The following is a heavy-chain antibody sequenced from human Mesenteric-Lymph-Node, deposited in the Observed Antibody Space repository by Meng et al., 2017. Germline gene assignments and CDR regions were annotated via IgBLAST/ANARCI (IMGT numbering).Heavy chain of an antibody. CDR1: GFTFSSYG. Sequence: GESLKISCAASGFTFSSYGMHWVRQAPGKGLEWVAVIWYDGSNKYYADSVKGRFTISRDNSKNTLHLQMNSLRAEDTAVYYCARQWLGAFDIWGQGTMVTVSS. CDR3: ARQWLGAFDI. V-gene: IGHV3-33*01. CDR2: IWYDGSNK. J-gene: IGHJ3*02. D-gene: IGHD6-19*01.